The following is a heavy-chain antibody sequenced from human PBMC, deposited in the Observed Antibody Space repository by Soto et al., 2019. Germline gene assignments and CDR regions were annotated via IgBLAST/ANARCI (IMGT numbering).Heavy chain of an antibody. CDR3: ARAQAPWYSSGWYYFDY. CDR1: GFTFSSYA. Sequence: QVQLVESGGGVVQPGRSLRLSCAASGFTFSSYAMHWVRQAPGKGLEWVAVISYDGSNKYYADSVKGRFTISRDNSKNTLYLQMNSLRAEDTAVYYCARAQAPWYSSGWYYFDYWGQGTLVTVSS. J-gene: IGHJ4*02. D-gene: IGHD6-19*01. CDR2: ISYDGSNK. V-gene: IGHV3-30-3*01.